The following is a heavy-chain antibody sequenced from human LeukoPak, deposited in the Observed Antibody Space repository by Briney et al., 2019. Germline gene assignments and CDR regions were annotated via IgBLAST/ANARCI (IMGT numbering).Heavy chain of an antibody. J-gene: IGHJ4*01. CDR1: GFTFDDYG. V-gene: IGHV3-20*04. D-gene: IGHD3-16*01. CDR3: ASGGYGRYGYYFDY. CDR2: INWNGGST. Sequence: PGGSLSLSCAVSGFTFDDYGIGWVRQAPGKGLEWVSGINWNGGSTGYADSVKARCTIYRDNAKNSLYLQMNSLRAEDTALYFCASGGYGRYGYYFDYWGQGTMVSVSS.